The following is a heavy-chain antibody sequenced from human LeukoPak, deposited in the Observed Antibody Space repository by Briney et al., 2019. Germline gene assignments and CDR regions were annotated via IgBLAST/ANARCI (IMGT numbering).Heavy chain of an antibody. CDR1: GGSISSYY. CDR2: IYYSGST. V-gene: IGHV4-59*08. D-gene: IGHD1-26*01. CDR3: AGGSYRDAFDI. J-gene: IGHJ3*02. Sequence: SESLSLTCTVSGGSISSYYWSWIRQPPGKGLEWIGYIYYSGSTNYNPSLKSRVTISVDTSKNQFSLKLSSVTAADTAVYYCAGGSYRDAFDIWGQGTMVTVSS.